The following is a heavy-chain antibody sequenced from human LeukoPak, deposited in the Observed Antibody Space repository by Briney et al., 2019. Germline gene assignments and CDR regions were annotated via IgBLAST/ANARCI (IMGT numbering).Heavy chain of an antibody. CDR3: AKDGDIVVVPAAINPF. V-gene: IGHV3-23*01. CDR2: ISGSGGST. Sequence: GGSLRLSCAASGFTFSSYAMSWVRKAPGKGLEWVSAISGSGGSTYYADSVKGRFTISRDNSKNTLYLQMNSLRAEDTAVYYCAKDGDIVVVPAAINPFWGQGTMGTVSS. D-gene: IGHD2-2*02. CDR1: GFTFSSYA. J-gene: IGHJ3*01.